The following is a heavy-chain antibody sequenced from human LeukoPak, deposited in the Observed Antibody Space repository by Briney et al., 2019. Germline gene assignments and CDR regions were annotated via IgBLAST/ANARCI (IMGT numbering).Heavy chain of an antibody. J-gene: IGHJ6*03. V-gene: IGHV1-8*03. CDR3: ARRGYSYGYPYTYYYYYYMDV. CDR2: MNPNSGNT. D-gene: IGHD5-18*01. Sequence: GASVKVSCKASGYTLTSYDINWVRQATGQGLEWMGWMNPNSGNTGYAQKFHGRVTITRNTSISTAYMELSSLRSEDTAVYYCARRGYSYGYPYTYYYYYYMDVWGKGTTVTVSS. CDR1: GYTLTSYD.